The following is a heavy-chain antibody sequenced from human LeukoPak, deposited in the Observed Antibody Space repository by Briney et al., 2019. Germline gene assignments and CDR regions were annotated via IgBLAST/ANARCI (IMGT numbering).Heavy chain of an antibody. CDR3: ARFTTDLYYYDSSGYPDAFDI. CDR1: GYSISSSSW. D-gene: IGHD3-22*01. V-gene: IGHV4-28*01. J-gene: IGHJ3*02. CDR2: IYHSGTT. Sequence: KPSEALSLTCAVSGYSISSSSWWGWIRQPPGKGLEWIAYIYHSGTTYYNPSLQSRVTMSVDRSKNQFSLKLSSVTAADTAVYYCARFTTDLYYYDSSGYPDAFDIWGQGTMVTVSS.